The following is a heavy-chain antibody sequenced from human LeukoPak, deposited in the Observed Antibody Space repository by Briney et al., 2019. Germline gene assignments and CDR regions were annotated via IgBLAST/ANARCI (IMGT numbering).Heavy chain of an antibody. V-gene: IGHV4-39*01. Sequence: PSETLSLTCTVSGGSISSSSYYWGWIRQPPGKGLEWIGSIYYSGSTYYNPSLKSRVTISVDTSKNQFSLKLSSVTAADTAVYYCARHGPNIVATYYDYVWGNYRYPFDYWGQGTLVTVSS. CDR3: ARHGPNIVATYYDYVWGNYRYPFDY. D-gene: IGHD3-16*02. CDR2: IYYSGST. J-gene: IGHJ4*02. CDR1: GGSISSSSYY.